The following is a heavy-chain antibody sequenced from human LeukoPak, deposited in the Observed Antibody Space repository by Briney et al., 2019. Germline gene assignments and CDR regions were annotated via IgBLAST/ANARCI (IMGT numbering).Heavy chain of an antibody. Sequence: GTSVKVSCKASGYTFSSYAMHWVRQAPGQRPEWMGWINAGNGNTKYSQKFQGRVTITRDTSASTAYMELSSLRAEDTPVYYCARVSSSWSGSFGDWGQGTLVTVSS. D-gene: IGHD6-13*01. J-gene: IGHJ4*02. CDR2: INAGNGNT. CDR1: GYTFSSYA. CDR3: ARVSSSWSGSFGD. V-gene: IGHV1-3*01.